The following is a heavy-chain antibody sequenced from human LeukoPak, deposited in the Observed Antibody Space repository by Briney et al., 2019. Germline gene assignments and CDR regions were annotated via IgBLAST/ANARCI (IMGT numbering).Heavy chain of an antibody. J-gene: IGHJ3*02. CDR3: ARESTVTANDAFDI. D-gene: IGHD4-17*01. CDR2: ISTDSSTM. CDR1: GFTFSSYD. V-gene: IGHV3-48*01. Sequence: GGSLRLSCAASGFTFSSYDMNWVRRAPGKGLEWVSYISTDSSTMYYADSVKGRFTISRDNAKNSLYLQMNSLRAEDTAVYYCARESTVTANDAFDIWGQGTMVTVSS.